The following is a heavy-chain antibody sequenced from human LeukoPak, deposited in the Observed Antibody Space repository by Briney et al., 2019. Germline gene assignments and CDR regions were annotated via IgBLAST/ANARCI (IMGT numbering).Heavy chain of an antibody. J-gene: IGHJ4*02. CDR2: ISHSGST. V-gene: IGHV4-34*01. D-gene: IGHD1-26*01. Sequence: SETLSLTCAVYGGSFSGYYWSWIRQPPGKVLEWIGEISHSGSTNYNPSLKSRVTISVDTSKNQFSLKLSSVTAADTAVYYCATYSGSYSVWGQGTLVTVSS. CDR3: ATYSGSYSV. CDR1: GGSFSGYY.